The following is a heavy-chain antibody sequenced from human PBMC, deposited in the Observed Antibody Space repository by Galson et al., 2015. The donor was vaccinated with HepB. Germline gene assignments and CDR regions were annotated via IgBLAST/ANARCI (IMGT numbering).Heavy chain of an antibody. CDR3: ASRNTYYDILTGYLN. J-gene: IGHJ4*02. CDR2: FDPEDGET. Sequence: SVKVSCKVSGYTLTELSMHWVRQAPGKGLEWMGGFDPEDGETIYAQKFQGRVTMTEDTSTDTAYMELSSLRSEDTAVYYCASRNTYYDILTGYLNWSQGTLVTVSS. V-gene: IGHV1-24*01. CDR1: GYTLTELS. D-gene: IGHD3-9*01.